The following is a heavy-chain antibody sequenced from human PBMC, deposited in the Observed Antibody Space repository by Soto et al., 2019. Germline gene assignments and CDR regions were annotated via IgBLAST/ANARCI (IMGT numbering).Heavy chain of an antibody. V-gene: IGHV4-59*08. CDR1: GGSISSYY. CDR2: IYYSGST. Sequence: QVQLQESGPGLVKPSETLSLTCTVSGGSISSYYWSWIRQPPGKGLEWIGYIYYSGSTNYYPSLKRRVTISVDTSKNQFSLKLSSVTAADTAVYYCARRYGYSFDYWGQGTLVTVSS. CDR3: ARRYGYSFDY. D-gene: IGHD1-1*01. J-gene: IGHJ4*02.